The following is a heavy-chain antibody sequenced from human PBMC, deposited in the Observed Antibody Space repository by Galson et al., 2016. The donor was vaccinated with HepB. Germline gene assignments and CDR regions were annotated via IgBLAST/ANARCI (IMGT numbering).Heavy chain of an antibody. V-gene: IGHV3-53*01. CDR1: GFTVSSDY. CDR2: FYIGGNT. J-gene: IGHJ6*04. D-gene: IGHD2-2*01. CDR3: VQGSTAPAV. Sequence: SLRLSCATSGFTVSSDYMTWVRQAPGKGLEWVSLFYIGGNTYYADSVKGRFTISRDISKSTLFLQMNSLRAEDTAVYYCVQGSTAPAVWGKGTTVTVSS.